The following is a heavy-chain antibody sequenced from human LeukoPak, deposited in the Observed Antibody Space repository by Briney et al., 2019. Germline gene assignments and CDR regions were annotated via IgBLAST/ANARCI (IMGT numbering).Heavy chain of an antibody. CDR2: ISSNGGST. CDR1: GFTFSSYA. D-gene: IGHD5-18*01. J-gene: IGHJ5*02. V-gene: IGHV3-64*01. Sequence: PGGSLRLSCAASGFTFSSYAMHWVRQAPGKGLEYVSAISSNGGSTYYANSVKGRFTISRDNSKSTLYLQMGSLRAEDMAVYYCARGDQLNDWFDPWGQGTLVTVSS. CDR3: ARGDQLNDWFDP.